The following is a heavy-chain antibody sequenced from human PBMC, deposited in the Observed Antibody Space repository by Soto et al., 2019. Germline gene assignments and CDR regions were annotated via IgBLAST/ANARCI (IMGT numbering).Heavy chain of an antibody. Sequence: QVQLVESGGGVVQPGRSLRLSCAASGFTFNNYGMHWVRQAQGKGLEWVAVISNDGSDKYYADSVKGRLTISRDNSKNTVYLQMNSLRAEDTAVYYCAKDQGIAASHGIDWGQGTMVTVSS. CDR3: AKDQGIAASHGID. CDR2: ISNDGSDK. V-gene: IGHV3-30*18. D-gene: IGHD6-13*01. CDR1: GFTFNNYG. J-gene: IGHJ3*01.